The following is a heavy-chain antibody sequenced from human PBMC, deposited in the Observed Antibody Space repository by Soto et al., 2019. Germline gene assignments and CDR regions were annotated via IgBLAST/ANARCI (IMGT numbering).Heavy chain of an antibody. V-gene: IGHV1-18*01. Sequence: GASVKVSCKSSGYPFTHYGITWVRQAPGQGLEWKGWISPFNGNTNYGQTFQGRVTMTKDTSTDTAYMELRSLRSEDTAVYYCATAPIPYYYDSSGYYPAPFDYWGQGTLVTVSS. J-gene: IGHJ4*02. CDR3: ATAPIPYYYDSSGYYPAPFDY. D-gene: IGHD3-22*01. CDR1: GYPFTHYG. CDR2: ISPFNGNT.